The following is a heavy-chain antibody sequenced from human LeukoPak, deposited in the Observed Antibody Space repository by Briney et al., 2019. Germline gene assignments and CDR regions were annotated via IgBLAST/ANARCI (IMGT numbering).Heavy chain of an antibody. V-gene: IGHV3-23*01. D-gene: IGHD2-2*01. CDR1: GFTFSSYA. J-gene: IGHJ4*01. CDR3: AKTRMFCTSVSCPGGGFDY. CDR2: IRGSGDIT. Sequence: GRSLRLSHAASGFTFSSYAMSWVRQAPGKGLEWVSGIRGSGDITYYADSVKGRFTISRDNFKNTLYLQMNSLRAEDTAVYYCAKTRMFCTSVSCPGGGFDYWGHGTLVTVSS.